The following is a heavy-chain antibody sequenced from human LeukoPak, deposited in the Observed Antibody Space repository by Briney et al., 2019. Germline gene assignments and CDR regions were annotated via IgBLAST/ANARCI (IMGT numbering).Heavy chain of an antibody. CDR2: IYTSGST. D-gene: IGHD1-1*01. CDR3: ARETGDYYYYYMDV. Sequence: SETLSLTCTVSGGSISSYYCSWIRQPAGPGLEWIGRIYTSGSTNSNPSLKSRVTMSVDTSKNQFSLKLSAVPAADTAVYYCARETGDYYYYYMDVWGKATTVTVCS. V-gene: IGHV4-4*07. J-gene: IGHJ6*03. CDR1: GGSISSYY.